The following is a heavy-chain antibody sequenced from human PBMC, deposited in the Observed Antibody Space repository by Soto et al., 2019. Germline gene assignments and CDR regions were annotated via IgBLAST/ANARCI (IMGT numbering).Heavy chain of an antibody. V-gene: IGHV4-31*03. CDR2: IYYSGST. CDR3: ARGGTGYYYNAMDV. CDR1: GGSISSGSYY. J-gene: IGHJ6*02. Sequence: QVQLQESGPGLVKPSQTLSLTCTVSGGSISSGSYYWSWIRQHPGKGLEWIGYIYYSGSTYYNPSLKGRVTISVDTSQNQFSLKLSSVTAADTAVYYCARGGTGYYYNAMDVWGQGTTVTVSS. D-gene: IGHD3-16*01.